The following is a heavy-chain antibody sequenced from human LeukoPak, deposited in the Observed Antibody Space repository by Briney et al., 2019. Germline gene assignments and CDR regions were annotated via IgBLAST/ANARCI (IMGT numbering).Heavy chain of an antibody. J-gene: IGHJ4*02. D-gene: IGHD3-10*01. CDR3: ARSSSGSYPVGY. CDR1: GGSISSYY. CDR2: IYYSGST. Sequence: SETLSLTCTVSGGSISSYYWSWIRQPPGKGLEWIGYIYYSGSTNYNPSLKSRVTISVDTSKNQFSLKLSSVTAADTAVYYCARSSSGSYPVGYWGQGTLVTVSS. V-gene: IGHV4-59*01.